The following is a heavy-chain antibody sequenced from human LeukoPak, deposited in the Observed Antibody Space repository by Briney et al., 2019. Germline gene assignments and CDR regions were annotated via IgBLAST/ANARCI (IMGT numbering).Heavy chain of an antibody. CDR2: ISYSEST. CDR3: ARDAARGYCSSTSCYGVDY. V-gene: IGHV4-30-4*08. Sequence: SETLSLTCTVSGGSISTGDSYWSWIRQPPGKGLEWIGYISYSESTYYNPSLKSRVTISLDTSKNQFSLKLSSVTAADTAVYYCARDAARGYCSSTSCYGVDYWGQGTLATVSS. D-gene: IGHD2-2*01. CDR1: GGSISTGDSY. J-gene: IGHJ4*02.